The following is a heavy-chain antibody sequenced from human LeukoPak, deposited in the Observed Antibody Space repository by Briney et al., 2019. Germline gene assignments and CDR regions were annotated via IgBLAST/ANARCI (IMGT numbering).Heavy chain of an antibody. CDR2: IYPGDSDT. CDR1: GYSFTNFW. D-gene: IGHD2-2*01. CDR3: ARRDVSKAFDY. Sequence: GESLKISCKGSGYSFTNFWIGWVRQMPGKGLEWMGLIYPGDSDTRYSPSFQGQVTISADKSINTAYLQWSSLKATDTAMYYCARRDVSKAFDYWGQGTLVTVSS. V-gene: IGHV5-51*01. J-gene: IGHJ4*02.